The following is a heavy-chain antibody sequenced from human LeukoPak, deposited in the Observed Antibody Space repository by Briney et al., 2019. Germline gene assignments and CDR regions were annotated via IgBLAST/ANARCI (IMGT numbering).Heavy chain of an antibody. D-gene: IGHD3-22*01. J-gene: IGHJ4*02. Sequence: PSETLSLTCAVYGGSFSGYYWSWIRQPPGKGLEWIGEINHSGSTNYNPSLTSRVTISVDTSKNQFSLKLSSVTAADTAVCYCARGDSSGYFYFDYWGQGTLVTVSS. CDR3: ARGDSSGYFYFDY. CDR2: INHSGST. CDR1: GGSFSGYY. V-gene: IGHV4-34*01.